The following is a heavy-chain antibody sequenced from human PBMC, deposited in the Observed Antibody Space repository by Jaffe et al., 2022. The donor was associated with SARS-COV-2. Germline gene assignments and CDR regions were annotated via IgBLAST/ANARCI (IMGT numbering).Heavy chain of an antibody. J-gene: IGHJ4*02. D-gene: IGHD2-15*01. Sequence: EVQLVQSGAEVKKPGESLKISCEAFGYSFTNSWIGWVRQMPGKGLEWMGIIYPDDSDTRYSPSFQGHVTISADKSTNTASVQWNSLKASDTATYFCARRGGSLNFFDSWGRGTLVTVSS. V-gene: IGHV5-51*01. CDR1: GYSFTNSW. CDR3: ARRGGSLNFFDS. CDR2: IYPDDSDT.